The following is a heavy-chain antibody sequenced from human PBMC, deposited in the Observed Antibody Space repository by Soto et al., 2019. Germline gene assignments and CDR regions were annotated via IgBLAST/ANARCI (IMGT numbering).Heavy chain of an antibody. V-gene: IGHV3-30-3*01. J-gene: IGHJ4*02. Sequence: GGSLRLSCAASGFTFSSYAMHWVRQAPGKGLEWVAVISYDGSNKYYADSVKGRFTISRDNSKNTLYLQMNSLRAEDTAVYYCAREMRYCDSTSCDDFDFWGQGTLVTV. CDR2: ISYDGSNK. CDR1: GFTFSSYA. D-gene: IGHD2-2*01. CDR3: AREMRYCDSTSCDDFDF.